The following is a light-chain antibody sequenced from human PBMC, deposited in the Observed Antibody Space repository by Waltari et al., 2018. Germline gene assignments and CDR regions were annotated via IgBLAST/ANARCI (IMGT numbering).Light chain of an antibody. V-gene: IGLV2-23*02. Sequence: QSALTQPASVSGSPGQSITISCTGTSSDVGGYNLVSWYQQHQDKAPKLMIYEVSKRPSGVSNRFSGSKSGNTASLTISGLQAEDEADYYCCSYAGSSTFGVFGGGTKLTVL. CDR2: EVS. CDR1: SSDVGGYNL. CDR3: CSYAGSSTFGV. J-gene: IGLJ2*01.